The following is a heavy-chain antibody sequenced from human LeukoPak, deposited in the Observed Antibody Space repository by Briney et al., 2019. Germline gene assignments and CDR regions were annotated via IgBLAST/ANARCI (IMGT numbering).Heavy chain of an antibody. J-gene: IGHJ6*02. Sequence: ASVKVSCKASGYTFTSYDINWVRQAPGQRLEWMGWINAANGNTKLSQKFQDRITIIRDKSANTAYMELSSLRSEDTAVYYCARDRIGYEYYNGMDVWGQGTTVTVSS. CDR3: ARDRIGYEYYNGMDV. V-gene: IGHV1-3*01. D-gene: IGHD2/OR15-2a*01. CDR2: INAANGNT. CDR1: GYTFTSYD.